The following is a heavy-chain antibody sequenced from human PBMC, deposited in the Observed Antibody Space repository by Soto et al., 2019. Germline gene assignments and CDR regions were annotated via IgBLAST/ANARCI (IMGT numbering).Heavy chain of an antibody. CDR3: ARGLRGAALVEVRIDP. CDR2: IYYSGST. J-gene: IGHJ5*02. D-gene: IGHD2-21*01. Sequence: PSETLSLTCTVSGGSISSGGYYWSWIRQHPGKGLEWIGYIYYSGSTYYNPSLKSRVTISVDTSKNQFSLKLSSVTAADTAVYYCARGLRGAALVEVRIDPWGQGTLVTSPQ. V-gene: IGHV4-31*03. CDR1: GGSISSGGYY.